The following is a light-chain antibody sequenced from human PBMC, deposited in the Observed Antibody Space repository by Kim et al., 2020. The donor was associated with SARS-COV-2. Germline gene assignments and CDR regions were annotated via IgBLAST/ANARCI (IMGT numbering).Light chain of an antibody. CDR3: QQFNSYSTT. Sequence: ASVGDRVTITCRASQDIDEWLAWYQQKPGKAPKLLIFKASSLDFGVPSRFSGSGSGTEFSLTISSLQPDDFATYYCQQFNSYSTTFGQGTRLEIK. CDR1: QDIDEW. J-gene: IGKJ5*01. V-gene: IGKV1-5*03. CDR2: KAS.